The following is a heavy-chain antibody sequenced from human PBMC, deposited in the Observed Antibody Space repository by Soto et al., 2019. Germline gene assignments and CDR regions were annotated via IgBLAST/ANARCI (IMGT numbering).Heavy chain of an antibody. J-gene: IGHJ5*02. Sequence: PGGSLRLSCVVSGLTFDGYAMHWVRHVPGKGLEWVTSNSCDSASIAYGDSVKGRFTISRDNTKNSLYLQMNSLRTEDTALYYCARMRSFDRGWFDPWGQGSLVTVSS. D-gene: IGHD3-22*01. CDR2: NSCDSASI. CDR1: GLTFDGYA. V-gene: IGHV3-9*01. CDR3: ARMRSFDRGWFDP.